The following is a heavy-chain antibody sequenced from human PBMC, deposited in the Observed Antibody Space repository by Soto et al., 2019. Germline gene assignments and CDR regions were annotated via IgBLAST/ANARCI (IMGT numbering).Heavy chain of an antibody. Sequence: PGGSLRPSCAASGFTFSDYYMSWIRQAPGKGLECVLYISSSVSTIYYADFVNGRFTISRDNAKNSLYLQMNSLRAEDTAVYYCSGYYSYAFDIWGQGTMVTVS. D-gene: IGHD3-22*01. J-gene: IGHJ3*02. CDR1: GFTFSDYY. V-gene: IGHV3-11*01. CDR2: ISSSVSTI. CDR3: SGYYSYAFDI.